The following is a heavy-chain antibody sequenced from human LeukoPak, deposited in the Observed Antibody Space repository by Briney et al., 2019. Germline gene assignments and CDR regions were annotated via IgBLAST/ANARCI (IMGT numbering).Heavy chain of an antibody. V-gene: IGHV3-21*01. D-gene: IGHD3-16*01. CDR3: TGGLQYFHD. Sequence: PGGSLRLSCAASRFSFSSYTMNWVRQAPGRGLEWVSSISISSVYIYYADSVKGRFTISRDNAKNSLYLQMNSLRGEDTAVYYCTGGLQYFHDWGQGTLVTVSS. CDR2: ISISSVYI. CDR1: RFSFSSYT. J-gene: IGHJ4*02.